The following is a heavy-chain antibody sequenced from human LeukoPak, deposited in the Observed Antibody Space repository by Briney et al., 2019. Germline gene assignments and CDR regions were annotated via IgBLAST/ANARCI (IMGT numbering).Heavy chain of an antibody. CDR2: IDHDGINT. J-gene: IGHJ4*02. D-gene: IGHD2-15*01. V-gene: IGHV3-74*01. CDR1: GFTFSTYW. Sequence: GGSLRLSCAASGFTFSTYWMHWVRQAPGKGLVWVSRIDHDGINTYYADSVKGRFTISRDNAKNTLYLQMNSLRAEDTALYYCARDRARHCSGGGCYVPYWGQGTLVTVSS. CDR3: ARDRARHCSGGGCYVPY.